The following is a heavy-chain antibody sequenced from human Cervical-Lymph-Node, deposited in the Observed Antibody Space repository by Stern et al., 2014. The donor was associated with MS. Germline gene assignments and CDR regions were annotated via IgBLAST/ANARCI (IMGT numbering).Heavy chain of an antibody. V-gene: IGHV3-33*01. J-gene: IGHJ4*02. Sequence: VHLVESGGGVVQPGTSLRLSCAVSGFTFSSYGMHWVRQAPGKGLEWVALAWYDGSTAYYTNSVKGRFTISRDNSKNTLSLQMNSLTAEDTAVYYCARGHIPYAYNYLFDYWGQGTLVTVSS. CDR3: ARGHIPYAYNYLFDY. D-gene: IGHD5-24*01. CDR1: GFTFSSYG. CDR2: AWYDGSTA.